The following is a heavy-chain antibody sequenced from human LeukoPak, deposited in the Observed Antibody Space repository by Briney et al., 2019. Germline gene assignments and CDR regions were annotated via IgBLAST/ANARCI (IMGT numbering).Heavy chain of an antibody. CDR3: ARTTEDCSSTSCYQYWFDP. J-gene: IGHJ5*02. CDR1: GYSISSGFY. V-gene: IGHV4-38-2*02. Sequence: SETLSLTCTVSGYSISSGFYWGWIRQPPGKGLEWIGSIYHRGSTYYNPSLKSRVTISLDTSKNQFSLKLSSVTAADTAVYYCARTTEDCSSTSCYQYWFDPWGQGTLVTVSS. CDR2: IYHRGST. D-gene: IGHD2-2*01.